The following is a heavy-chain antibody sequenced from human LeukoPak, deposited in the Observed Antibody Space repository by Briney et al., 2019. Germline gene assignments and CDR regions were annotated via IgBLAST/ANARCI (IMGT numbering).Heavy chain of an antibody. CDR2: IIPIFGTA. J-gene: IGHJ5*02. CDR3: ARDSSSWTNWFDP. D-gene: IGHD6-13*01. Sequence: SVKVSCKASGGTFSSYAISWVRQAPGQGLEWMGGIIPIFGTANYAQKFQGRVTITTDESTSTAYMELSSLRSEDTAVYYCARDSSSWTNWFDPWGQGTLVTVSS. CDR1: GGTFSSYA. V-gene: IGHV1-69*05.